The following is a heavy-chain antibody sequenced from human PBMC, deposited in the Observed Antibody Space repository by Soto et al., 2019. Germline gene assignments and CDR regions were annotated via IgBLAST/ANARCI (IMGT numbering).Heavy chain of an antibody. V-gene: IGHV4-34*01. CDR3: ARPKYSSGWYAFDI. D-gene: IGHD6-19*01. Sequence: SETLSLTCAVYGGSFSGYYWIWIRQPPGKGLEWIGEINHSGSTNYNPSLKSRVTISVDTSKNQFSLKLSSVTAADTAVYYCARPKYSSGWYAFDIWGQGTMVTVSS. CDR2: INHSGST. CDR1: GGSFSGYY. J-gene: IGHJ3*02.